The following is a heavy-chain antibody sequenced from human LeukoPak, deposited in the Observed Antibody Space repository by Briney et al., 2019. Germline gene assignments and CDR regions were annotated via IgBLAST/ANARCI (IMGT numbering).Heavy chain of an antibody. D-gene: IGHD3-10*01. CDR3: ARDWYGSGSYISTNWFDP. V-gene: IGHV4-4*07. J-gene: IGHJ5*02. CDR1: GGSISSYY. CDR2: IYTSGST. Sequence: ASETLSLTCTVSGGSISSYYWSWIRQPAGKGLEWIGRIYTSGSTNYNPSLKSRVTISVDTSKNQFSLKLSSVTAADTAVYYCARDWYGSGSYISTNWFDPWGQGTLVTVSS.